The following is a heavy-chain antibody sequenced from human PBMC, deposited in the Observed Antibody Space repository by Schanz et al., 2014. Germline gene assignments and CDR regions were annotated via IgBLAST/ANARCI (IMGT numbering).Heavy chain of an antibody. Sequence: QVQLQESGPGLVKPSQTLSLTCTVSGGSVNSGVYYWNWIRQHPGKGLEWIGYIYDGGSTYYNPSLKSRGTISVDTSKNQFSLRLSSVTAADTAVYYCARARSWPDYWGQGTLVTVSS. J-gene: IGHJ4*02. D-gene: IGHD6-13*01. CDR2: IYDGGST. V-gene: IGHV4-31*03. CDR3: ARARSWPDY. CDR1: GGSVNSGVYY.